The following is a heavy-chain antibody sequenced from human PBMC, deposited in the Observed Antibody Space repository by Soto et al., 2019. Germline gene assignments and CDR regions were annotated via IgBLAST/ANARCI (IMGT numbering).Heavy chain of an antibody. CDR2: IYYSGST. D-gene: IGHD2-8*01. CDR3: ASLDCTNGVCPIDY. Sequence: PSETLSLTCTVSGGSISSSSYYWGWFRQPPGKGLEWIGSIYYSGSTYYNPSLKSRVTISVDTSKNQFSLKLSSVTAADTAVYYCASLDCTNGVCPIDYWGQGTLVTVSS. J-gene: IGHJ4*02. V-gene: IGHV4-39*01. CDR1: GGSISSSSYY.